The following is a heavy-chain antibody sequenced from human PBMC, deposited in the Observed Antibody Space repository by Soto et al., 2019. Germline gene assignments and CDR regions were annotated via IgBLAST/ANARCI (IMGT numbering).Heavy chain of an antibody. CDR3: ARARLRAVYAFDI. J-gene: IGHJ3*02. V-gene: IGHV4-31*03. Sequence: QVQLQESDAGLVKASQTLSLTCTVSGGSVSSGAYYWTWIRQRPGKGLEWIGYIYYSGSTYYSPSLKSRLSISPDTSKNQFSRRLSSVTAADTAMYYCARARLRAVYAFDIWGQGTMVTVSS. CDR2: IYYSGST. CDR1: GGSVSSGAYY. D-gene: IGHD5-12*01.